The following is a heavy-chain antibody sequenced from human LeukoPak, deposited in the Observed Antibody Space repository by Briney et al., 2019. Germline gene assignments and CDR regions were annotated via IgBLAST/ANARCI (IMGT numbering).Heavy chain of an antibody. J-gene: IGHJ2*01. V-gene: IGHV3-48*01. Sequence: GGSLRLSCAASGFTFSSYSMNWVRQAPGKGLEWVSYISSSSSTIYYADSVKGRFTISRDNAKNSLYLQMNSLRAEDTAVYYCAREGPDWYFDLWGRGTLVTVSS. CDR3: AREGPDWYFDL. CDR1: GFTFSSYS. CDR2: ISSSSSTI.